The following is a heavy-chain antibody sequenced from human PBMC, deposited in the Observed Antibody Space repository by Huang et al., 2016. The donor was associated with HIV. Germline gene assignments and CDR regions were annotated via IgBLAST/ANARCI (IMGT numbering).Heavy chain of an antibody. CDR1: GGTFSSFG. CDR3: AREFEYTSSDYAFDI. J-gene: IGHJ3*02. D-gene: IGHD1-26*01. V-gene: IGHV1-69*01. CDR2: IIPILGTI. Sequence: QVQLVQSGAEVKKSGSSVKVSCTASGGTFSSFGITWVRQAPGQGLEWMGGIIPILGTINDAQKFQGRVTITEDEVTSTAHMELSRLRSGDTAVYYCAREFEYTSSDYAFDIWGQGTMVTVSS.